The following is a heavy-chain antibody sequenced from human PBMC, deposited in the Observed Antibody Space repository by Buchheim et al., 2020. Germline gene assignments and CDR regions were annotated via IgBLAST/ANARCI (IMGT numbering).Heavy chain of an antibody. Sequence: EVQVLESGGGLVQPGGSLRLSCVASGFTFSSYAMTWVRQAPGKGLEWVSITSGSGASTYYSDSVKGRFTISRDNSQNPLYLQMNSLRAEDTALYYCAKGPGYSSSTYYFDYWGQGTL. CDR2: TSGSGAST. CDR3: AKGPGYSSSTYYFDY. CDR1: GFTFSSYA. D-gene: IGHD6-19*01. V-gene: IGHV3-23*01. J-gene: IGHJ4*02.